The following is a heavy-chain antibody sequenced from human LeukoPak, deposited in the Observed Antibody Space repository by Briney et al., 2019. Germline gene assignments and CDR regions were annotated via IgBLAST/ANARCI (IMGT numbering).Heavy chain of an antibody. Sequence: GASVKVSCKASVYTFITYYMHWVRQAAGQGLEWMGIINPSGGTTNYAQKFQGRVTMTRDTSTSTVYMELSSLRSDDTAVYYCARTMVPAAPFDFWGQGTLVTVSS. CDR3: ARTMVPAAPFDF. D-gene: IGHD2-2*01. CDR2: INPSGGTT. V-gene: IGHV1-46*01. CDR1: VYTFITYY. J-gene: IGHJ4*02.